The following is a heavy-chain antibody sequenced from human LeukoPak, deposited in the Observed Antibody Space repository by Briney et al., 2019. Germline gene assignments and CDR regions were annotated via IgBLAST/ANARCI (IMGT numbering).Heavy chain of an antibody. Sequence: GASVKVSCKASGYTFTDYYMNWVRQAPGQGFEWMGWINPNDGDTNYAQKFQGRVTMTRDTSISTAHMEVSRLRSDDTAVYYCARANFLYCSSTTCLFDYWGQGTLVTVSS. CDR2: INPNDGDT. D-gene: IGHD2-2*01. V-gene: IGHV1-2*02. J-gene: IGHJ4*02. CDR3: ARANFLYCSSTTCLFDY. CDR1: GYTFTDYY.